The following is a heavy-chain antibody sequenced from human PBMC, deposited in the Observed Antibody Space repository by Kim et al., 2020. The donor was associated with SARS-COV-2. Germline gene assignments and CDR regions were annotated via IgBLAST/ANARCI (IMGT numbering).Heavy chain of an antibody. CDR2: IRSKAYGGTT. CDR1: GFTFGDYA. V-gene: IGHV3-49*03. Sequence: GGSLRLSCTASGFTFGDYAMSWFRQAPGKGLEWVGFIRSKAYGGTTEYAASVKGRFTISRDDSKSIAYLQMNSLKTEDTAVYYCTRAATGPGSGSSPYYYYYGMDVWGQGTTVTVSS. CDR3: TRAATGPGSGSSPYYYYYGMDV. J-gene: IGHJ6*02. D-gene: IGHD3-10*01.